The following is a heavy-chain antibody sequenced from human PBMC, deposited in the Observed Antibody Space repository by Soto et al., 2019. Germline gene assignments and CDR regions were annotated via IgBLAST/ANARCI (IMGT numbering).Heavy chain of an antibody. D-gene: IGHD6-19*01. V-gene: IGHV4-34*01. J-gene: IGHJ4*02. CDR3: ARVEDTAVAGLIDY. Sequence: SETLSLTCAVYGGSFSGYYWSWIRQPPGKGLEWIGEINHSGSTNYNPSLKSRVTISVDTSKNQFSLKLSSVTAADTAVYYCARVEDTAVAGLIDYWGQGTLVTVSS. CDR2: INHSGST. CDR1: GGSFSGYY.